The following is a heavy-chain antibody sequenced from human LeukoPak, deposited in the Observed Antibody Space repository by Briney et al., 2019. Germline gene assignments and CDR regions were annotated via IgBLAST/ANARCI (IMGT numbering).Heavy chain of an antibody. CDR1: GFTFSSYS. Sequence: GGSLRLSCAASGFTFSSYSMNWVRQAPGKGLEWVSSISSSSYIYYADSVKGRFTISRDNAKNSLYLQMKSLRAEDTAVYYCARVGQGYCSGGSCYSGVEFDYWGQGTLVTVSS. V-gene: IGHV3-21*01. CDR2: ISSSSYI. D-gene: IGHD2-15*01. J-gene: IGHJ4*02. CDR3: ARVGQGYCSGGSCYSGVEFDY.